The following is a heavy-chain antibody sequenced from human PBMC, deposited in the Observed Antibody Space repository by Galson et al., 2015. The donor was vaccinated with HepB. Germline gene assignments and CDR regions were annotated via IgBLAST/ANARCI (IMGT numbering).Heavy chain of an antibody. CDR1: GFTFSSYG. CDR2: IGLSGGST. Sequence: SLRLSCAASGFTFSSYGMSWVRQAPGKGLEWVADIGLSGGSTYYADSVKGRFTISRDNSNNLVYLQMNSLRAEDTALYFCAKGLKVGTIGDYCDYWGQGTLVTVSA. J-gene: IGHJ4*02. CDR3: AKGLKVGTIGDYCDY. D-gene: IGHD1-26*01. V-gene: IGHV3-23*01.